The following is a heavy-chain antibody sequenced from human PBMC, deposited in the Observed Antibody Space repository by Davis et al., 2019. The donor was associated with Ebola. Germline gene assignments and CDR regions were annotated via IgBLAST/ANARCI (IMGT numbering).Heavy chain of an antibody. D-gene: IGHD6-13*01. CDR2: INPNSGGT. V-gene: IGHV1-2*04. CDR3: AGAWYSSWYPYHYYGMDV. Sequence: ASAQVSCKASGYTFTGYYMLWVRQAPAQGLEWMGWINPNSGGTNYAQKFQGWVTMTRDTSISTAYMQLSRLRSDDTAVYYCAGAWYSSWYPYHYYGMDVWGQGTTVTVSS. CDR1: GYTFTGYY. J-gene: IGHJ6*02.